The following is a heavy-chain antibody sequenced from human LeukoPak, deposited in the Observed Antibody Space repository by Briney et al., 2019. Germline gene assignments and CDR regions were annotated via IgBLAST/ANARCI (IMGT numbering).Heavy chain of an antibody. J-gene: IGHJ4*02. CDR1: GFTFSSYA. D-gene: IGHD3-16*01. CDR3: ARAAENYGGRFDS. V-gene: IGHV3-21*01. CDR2: ISSSSSYI. Sequence: GGSLRLSCAASGFTFSSYAMSWVRQAPGKGLEWVSSISSSSSYIYYADSVKGRFTISRDNAKNSLYLQMNSLRAEDTAVYYCARAAENYGGRFDSWGQGTLATVSS.